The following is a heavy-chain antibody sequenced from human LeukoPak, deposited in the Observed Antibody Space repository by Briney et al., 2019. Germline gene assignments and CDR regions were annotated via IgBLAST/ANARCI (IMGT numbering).Heavy chain of an antibody. D-gene: IGHD3-3*01. Sequence: SVKVSCKASGGTFSSYAISWVRQAPGQGLEWMGGIIPIFGTVNYAQKFQGRVTITADESTSTAYMELSSLRSEDTAVYYCARIHYDFWSGYYPDYYYYGMDVWGQGTTVTVSS. CDR3: ARIHYDFWSGYYPDYYYYGMDV. V-gene: IGHV1-69*13. J-gene: IGHJ6*02. CDR1: GGTFSSYA. CDR2: IIPIFGTV.